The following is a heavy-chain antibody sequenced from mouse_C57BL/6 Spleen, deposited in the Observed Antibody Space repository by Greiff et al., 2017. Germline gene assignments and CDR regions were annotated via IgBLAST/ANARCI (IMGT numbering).Heavy chain of an antibody. D-gene: IGHD1-1*01. V-gene: IGHV5-9-1*02. CDR3: TRDRGYGSPWAFDV. CDR1: GFTFSSYA. CDR2: ISSGGDYI. Sequence: EVQLLESGEGLVKPGGSLKLSCAASGFTFSSYAMSWVRQTPEQRLEWVAYISSGGDYIYYADTVKGRFTLASDNARNTLYLQMSRLKSEDTAVYYCTRDRGYGSPWAFDVWGTGTTVTVSS. J-gene: IGHJ1*03.